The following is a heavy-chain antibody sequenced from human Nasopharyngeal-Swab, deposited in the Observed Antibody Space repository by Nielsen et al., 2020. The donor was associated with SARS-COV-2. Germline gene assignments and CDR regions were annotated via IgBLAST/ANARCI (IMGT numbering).Heavy chain of an antibody. V-gene: IGHV4-39*01. Sequence: SETLSLTCTGSGDYIAYRTFYWGWIRQPPGKGLEWIGNIYYNGNTYQNPSLKSRLTISVDKSKNQFSLQLSSVTAADTAVYYCVRSSSWYYFDYWAQGTQVTVSS. CDR2: IYYNGNT. CDR3: VRSSSWYYFDY. J-gene: IGHJ4*02. CDR1: GDYIAYRTFY. D-gene: IGHD6-13*01.